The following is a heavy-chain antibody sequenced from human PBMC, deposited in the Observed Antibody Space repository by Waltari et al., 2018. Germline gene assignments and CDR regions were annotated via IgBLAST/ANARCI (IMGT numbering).Heavy chain of an antibody. CDR3: AGLGGYSGSPDDY. Sequence: QVQLQESGPGLVKPSETLSLTCTVSGCSLSSYLWSWLRQPPGQGLEWIGYIYCSGSTNYNPSLKSRVTISVDTSKNQFSLKLSSVTAADTAVYYCAGLGGYSGSPDDYWGQGTLVTVSS. CDR2: IYCSGST. D-gene: IGHD5-12*01. J-gene: IGHJ4*02. V-gene: IGHV4-59*01. CDR1: GCSLSSYL.